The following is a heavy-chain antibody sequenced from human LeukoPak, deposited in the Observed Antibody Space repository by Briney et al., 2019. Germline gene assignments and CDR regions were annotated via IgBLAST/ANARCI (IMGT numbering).Heavy chain of an antibody. V-gene: IGHV1-2*06. CDR2: INPNSGGT. D-gene: IGHD4-17*01. CDR3: ARDELTYGDLDY. J-gene: IGHJ4*02. CDR1: GYTFTGYY. Sequence: RASVKVSCKASGYTFTGYYMHWVRQAPGQGLEWMGRINPNSGGTNYAQKFQGRVTMTRDTSISTAYVELSRLRSDDTAVYYCARDELTYGDLDYWGQGTLVTVSS.